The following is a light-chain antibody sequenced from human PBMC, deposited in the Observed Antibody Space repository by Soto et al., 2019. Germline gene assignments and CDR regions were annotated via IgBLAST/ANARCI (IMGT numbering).Light chain of an antibody. J-gene: IGLJ2*01. V-gene: IGLV1-44*01. CDR3: ATWDDSLNGVV. CDR2: DNN. Sequence: QSVLTQPPSASGTPGQRVTISCSGSSSNIGSNTVNWYQHLPGTAPKLLIFDNNERPSGVPDRFSGSRSGTSASLAISGLQSEDEADYNCATWDDSLNGVVFGGGTKLTVL. CDR1: SSNIGSNT.